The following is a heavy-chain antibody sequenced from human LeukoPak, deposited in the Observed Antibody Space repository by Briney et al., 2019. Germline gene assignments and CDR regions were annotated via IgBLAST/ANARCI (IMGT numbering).Heavy chain of an antibody. Sequence: SETLSLTCTVSGGSISSSSYYWGWLRQPPGKGLEWVGRIYYSGSTYYNPSLKSRVTISVDTSKNQFSLNLSSVTAADTAVYYCARLVRSYYYYYYMDVWGKGTTVTVSS. CDR3: ARLVRSYYYYYYMDV. CDR2: IYYSGST. D-gene: IGHD3-22*01. CDR1: GGSISSSSYY. J-gene: IGHJ6*03. V-gene: IGHV4-39*01.